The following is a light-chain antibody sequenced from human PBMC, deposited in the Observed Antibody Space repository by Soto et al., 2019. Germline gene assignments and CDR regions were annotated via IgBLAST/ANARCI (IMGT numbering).Light chain of an antibody. CDR1: QSVASH. Sequence: EIVMTQSPATLSVSPGECATLSCRASQSVASHLAWYQQKPGQAPRLLIFGASVRATGIPARFSGSGSGTEFVLTIDSLQSEDFAVYYCHQYNDWPSFTFGQGTRLEI. J-gene: IGKJ5*01. CDR2: GAS. CDR3: HQYNDWPSFT. V-gene: IGKV3-15*01.